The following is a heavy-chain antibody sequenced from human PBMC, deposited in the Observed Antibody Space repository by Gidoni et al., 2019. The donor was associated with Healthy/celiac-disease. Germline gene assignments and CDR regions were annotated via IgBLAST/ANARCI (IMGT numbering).Heavy chain of an antibody. CDR3: AKDILVRGVDYYGMDV. D-gene: IGHD3-10*01. Sequence: EVQLVESGGGVVQPGGSLRLSCAASGFTFDDYAMHWVRQAPGKGLEWVSLISGDGGSTYYADSVKGRFTISRDNSKNSLYLQMNSLRTEDTALYYCAKDILVRGVDYYGMDVWGQGTTVTVSS. CDR1: GFTFDDYA. V-gene: IGHV3-43*02. CDR2: ISGDGGST. J-gene: IGHJ6*02.